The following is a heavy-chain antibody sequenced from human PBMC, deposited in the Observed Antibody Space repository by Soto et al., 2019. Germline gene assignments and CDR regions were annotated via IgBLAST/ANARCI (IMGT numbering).Heavy chain of an antibody. Sequence: ASVKVSCKASGGTFSSYAISWVRQAPGQGLEWMGGIIPIFGTANYAQKFQGRVTITADESTSTAYMELSSLRSEDTAVYYCCGLVVVAAFSDYYGMDVWGQGTTVTVSS. V-gene: IGHV1-69*13. D-gene: IGHD2-15*01. CDR3: CGLVVVAAFSDYYGMDV. CDR1: GGTFSSYA. J-gene: IGHJ6*02. CDR2: IIPIFGTA.